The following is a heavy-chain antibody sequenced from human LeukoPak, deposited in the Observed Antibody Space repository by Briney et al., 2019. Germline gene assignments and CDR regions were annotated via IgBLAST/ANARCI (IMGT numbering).Heavy chain of an antibody. CDR3: ARLSYYYYFMDV. Sequence: PSETLSLTCTVSGDSISSSSFNWGWIRQPPGKGLEWIGSISSSGTTYYNPSLKSRVTISVDTSKNQFSLKLSSVAAADTAVYYCARLSYYYYFMDVWGKGSTVTVSS. J-gene: IGHJ6*03. CDR1: GDSISSSSFN. CDR2: ISSSGTT. V-gene: IGHV4-39*01.